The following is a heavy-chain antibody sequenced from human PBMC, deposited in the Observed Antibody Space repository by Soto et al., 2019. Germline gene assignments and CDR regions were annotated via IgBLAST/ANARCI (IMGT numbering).Heavy chain of an antibody. CDR1: GDSVSSNSAA. CDR3: ARGIFYDFWSGDWFDP. D-gene: IGHD3-3*01. Sequence: LSLTCAISGDSVSSNSAAWNWIRQSPSRGLEWLGRTYYRSKWYSEYAVSMKSRISINPDTSKNQFSLQLNSVTPEDTAVYYCARGIFYDFWSGDWFDPWGQGTLVTVSS. J-gene: IGHJ5*02. V-gene: IGHV6-1*01. CDR2: TYYRSKWYS.